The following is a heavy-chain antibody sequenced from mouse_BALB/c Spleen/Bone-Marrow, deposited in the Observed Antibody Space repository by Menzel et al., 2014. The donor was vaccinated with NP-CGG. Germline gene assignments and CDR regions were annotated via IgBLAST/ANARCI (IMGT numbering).Heavy chain of an antibody. J-gene: IGHJ1*01. Sequence: QVQLQQPGHELVKPGASVKMSCKASGYTFTSYFIHWVKQRPGQGLEWIGWIYPGDGSTKYNEKFKVETTLTADKSSSTAYMYLSSLTSEDSAIYFYTYYRYDEYFDVWGAGTTVTVSS. V-gene: IGHV1S56*01. D-gene: IGHD2-14*01. CDR3: TYYRYDEYFDV. CDR2: IYPGDGST. CDR1: GYTFTSYF.